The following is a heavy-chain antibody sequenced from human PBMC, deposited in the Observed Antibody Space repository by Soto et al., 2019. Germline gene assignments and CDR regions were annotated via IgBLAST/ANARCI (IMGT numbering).Heavy chain of an antibody. CDR3: AREFDYYGSGSSYYGMDV. D-gene: IGHD3-10*01. CDR2: INSDGSST. V-gene: IGHV3-74*01. Sequence: PGGSLRLSCAASGFTFSSYWMHWVRQAPGKGLVWVSRINSDGSSTSYADSVKGRFTISRDNAENTLYLQMNSLRAEDTAVYYCAREFDYYGSGSSYYGMDVWGQGTTVTVSS. CDR1: GFTFSSYW. J-gene: IGHJ6*02.